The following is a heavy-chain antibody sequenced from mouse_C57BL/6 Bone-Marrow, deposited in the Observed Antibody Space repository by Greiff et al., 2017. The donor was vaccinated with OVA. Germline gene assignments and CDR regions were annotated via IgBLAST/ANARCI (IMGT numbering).Heavy chain of an antibody. CDR2: IYPGGGYT. V-gene: IGHV1-63*01. CDR1: GYTFTNYW. J-gene: IGHJ4*01. Sequence: VQLQQSGAELVRPGTSVKMSCKASGYTFTNYWIGWVKQRPGHGLEWIGDIYPGGGYTNYNEKFKGKATLTADKSSSTAYMQFSSLTSEASAIYCCGGGGLYDLDDWGQGTTVTVSS. CDR3: GGGGLYDLDD. D-gene: IGHD3-1*01.